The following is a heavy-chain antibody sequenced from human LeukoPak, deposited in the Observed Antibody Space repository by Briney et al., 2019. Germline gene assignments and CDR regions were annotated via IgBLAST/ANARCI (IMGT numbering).Heavy chain of an antibody. V-gene: IGHV3-48*03. CDR1: GFTFSSYE. CDR2: ISSSGSTI. Sequence: GGSLRLSCAASGFTFSSYEMNWVRQAPGKGLEWVSYISSSGSTIYYADSVKGRFTISRDNAKNSLYLQMNSLRAEDTAVYYCARPGDEPEYSSSSPRYYFDYWGQGTLVTVSS. J-gene: IGHJ4*02. CDR3: ARPGDEPEYSSSSPRYYFDY. D-gene: IGHD6-6*01.